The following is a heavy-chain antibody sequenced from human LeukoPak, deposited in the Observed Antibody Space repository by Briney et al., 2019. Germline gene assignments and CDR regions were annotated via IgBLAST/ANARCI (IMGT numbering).Heavy chain of an antibody. Sequence: GGSLRLSCAASGFTFSSYAMSWVRQAPGKGLEWVSAISGSGGSTYYADSVKGRFTISRDNSKNTLYLQMNILRAEDTAVYYCAKGGWFGELFYYFDDWGQGTLVTVSS. CDR1: GFTFSSYA. D-gene: IGHD3-10*01. CDR3: AKGGWFGELFYYFDD. J-gene: IGHJ4*02. CDR2: ISGSGGST. V-gene: IGHV3-23*01.